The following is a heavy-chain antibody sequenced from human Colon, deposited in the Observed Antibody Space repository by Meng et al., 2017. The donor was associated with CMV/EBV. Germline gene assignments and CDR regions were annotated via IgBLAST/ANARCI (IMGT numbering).Heavy chain of an antibody. J-gene: IGHJ5*02. CDR2: IYTNGNT. CDR3: ARGGADWFDP. CDR1: VASINSGTSY. Sequence: QVRLQESGPGLVKPSQTLSLTCTASVASINSGTSYWSWIRQPAGGGLQWIGRIYTNGNTNYNPSLKSRVTMSIDTSKSHFSLNLMSVTAADTAVYYCARGGADWFDPWGQGSLVTVSS. V-gene: IGHV4-61*02. D-gene: IGHD3-16*01.